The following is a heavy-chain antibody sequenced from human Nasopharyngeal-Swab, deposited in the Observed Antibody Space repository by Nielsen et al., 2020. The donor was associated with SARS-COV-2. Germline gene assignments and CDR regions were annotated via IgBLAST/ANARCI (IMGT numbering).Heavy chain of an antibody. Sequence: SVQASCKASGGTFSSYAISWVRQAPGQGLEWMGGIIPIFGTANYAQKFQGRVTITADESTSTAYMELSSLRSEDTAVYYCARDPGVGSDCTNGVCYTIFDYWGQGTLVTVSS. D-gene: IGHD2-8*01. J-gene: IGHJ4*02. CDR3: ARDPGVGSDCTNGVCYTIFDY. CDR1: GGTFSSYA. CDR2: IIPIFGTA. V-gene: IGHV1-69*13.